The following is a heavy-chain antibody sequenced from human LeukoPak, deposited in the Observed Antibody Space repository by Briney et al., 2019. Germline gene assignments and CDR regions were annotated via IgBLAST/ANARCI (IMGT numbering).Heavy chain of an antibody. D-gene: IGHD6-19*01. J-gene: IGHJ4*02. Sequence: GGSLRLSCAASGFTFSGSAMHWVRQASGKGLEWVGRIRSKTNNYATAYAASVKDRFTISRDDSTNTAYLQMNSLRAEDTAVYYCARDTDSSGWYYFDYWGQGTLVTVSS. CDR3: ARDTDSSGWYYFDY. CDR1: GFTFSGSA. V-gene: IGHV3-73*01. CDR2: IRSKTNNYAT.